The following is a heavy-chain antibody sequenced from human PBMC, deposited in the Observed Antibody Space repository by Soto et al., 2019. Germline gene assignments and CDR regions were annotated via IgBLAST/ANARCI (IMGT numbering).Heavy chain of an antibody. CDR1: GGSVNSGNYY. J-gene: IGHJ3*02. Sequence: QVQLQQWGAGLLKPSETLSLTCAVFGGSVNSGNYYWSWIRQPPGKGLEWIGEMSHSGGTHFNPSLKSRVTISVDTANNQFSLNMSSVTAADTALYYCARVERGTATTVVDAFDIWGPGTMVTVSS. CDR2: MSHSGGT. V-gene: IGHV4-34*01. D-gene: IGHD1-1*01. CDR3: ARVERGTATTVVDAFDI.